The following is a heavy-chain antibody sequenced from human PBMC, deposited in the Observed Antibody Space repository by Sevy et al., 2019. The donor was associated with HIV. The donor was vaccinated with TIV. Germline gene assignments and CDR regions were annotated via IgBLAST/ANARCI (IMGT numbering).Heavy chain of an antibody. CDR3: ARDCNSNTCLWGLDV. Sequence: GGSLRLSCAASGFTFGDFWMTWVRQAPGKGLEWGANIKRDGSEKYYVPSVKGRFTISRDNAKSSLYLQMKSLGAEDTAVYYCARDCNSNTCLWGLDVWGQGTTVTVSS. CDR2: IKRDGSEK. CDR1: GFTFGDFW. V-gene: IGHV3-7*03. D-gene: IGHD2-2*01. J-gene: IGHJ6*02.